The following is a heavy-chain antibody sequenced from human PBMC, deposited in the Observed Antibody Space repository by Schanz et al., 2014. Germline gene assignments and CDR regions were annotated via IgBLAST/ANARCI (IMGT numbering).Heavy chain of an antibody. CDR1: GYSFNLFG. V-gene: IGHV1-18*04. CDR3: VRDGDERLVVIFDQ. J-gene: IGHJ4*02. CDR2: ISAYNGNM. Sequence: QVQLVQSGAEVQKPGASVMLSCKTSGYSFNLFGVSWVRQAPGQGLEWMGWISAYNGNMNYAPKFQGRVTMTTDTSTSTAYMELRYLRSDDTAVYYCVRDGDERLVVIFDQWGQGTLVTVSS. D-gene: IGHD3-22*01.